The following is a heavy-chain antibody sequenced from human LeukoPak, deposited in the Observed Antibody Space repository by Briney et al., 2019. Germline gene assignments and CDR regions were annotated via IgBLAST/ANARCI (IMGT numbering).Heavy chain of an antibody. D-gene: IGHD1-14*01. V-gene: IGHV3-53*01. Sequence: PGGSLRLSCAASGFTVITNDMTWVRQAPGKGLEWVSVLYIDGNTKYADSVQGRFTISRDNSKNTLYLEMNSLSPDDTAVYYCARGVEPLAANTLAYWGQGTLVTVS. J-gene: IGHJ4*02. CDR1: GFTVITND. CDR3: ARGVEPLAANTLAY. CDR2: LYIDGNT.